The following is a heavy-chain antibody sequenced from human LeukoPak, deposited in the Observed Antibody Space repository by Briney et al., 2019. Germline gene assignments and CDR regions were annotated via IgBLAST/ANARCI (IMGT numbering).Heavy chain of an antibody. Sequence: GESLKISCKASGYNFNTYWIGWVRHRPGKGLERMGIIYPGDSDTRYSPSFQGQVTISADKSINTAYLQWSSLKASDTAMYYCARQQGSGWFRSFQYWGQGTLVTVSS. D-gene: IGHD6-19*01. CDR3: ARQQGSGWFRSFQY. J-gene: IGHJ1*01. CDR2: IYPGDSDT. CDR1: GYNFNTYW. V-gene: IGHV5-51*01.